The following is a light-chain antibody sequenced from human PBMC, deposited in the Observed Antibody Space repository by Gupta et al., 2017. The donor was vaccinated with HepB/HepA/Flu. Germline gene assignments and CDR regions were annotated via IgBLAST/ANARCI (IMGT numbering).Light chain of an antibody. CDR3: QQYDSSTWT. CDR1: QSVSDSQ. Sequence: EIVLTQSPGTLSLSPGERATLSCRTSQSVSDSQLAWYQQKPGQAPRLLIYSMSNRATGIPDRVSGSGSGTDFTLTISRLEPEDFAVYYCQQYDSSTWTFGPGTKVEFK. J-gene: IGKJ1*01. CDR2: SMS. V-gene: IGKV3-20*01.